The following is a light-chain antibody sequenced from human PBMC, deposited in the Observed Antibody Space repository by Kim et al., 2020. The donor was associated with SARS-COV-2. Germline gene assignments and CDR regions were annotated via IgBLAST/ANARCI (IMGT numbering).Light chain of an antibody. CDR3: QQSYSTPS. Sequence: ASVGDRFNIPCRESQNIDIYLSWYQQKPGKAPKLLIYASSSLQSWVPSRFSGRETGTEYTLTISNLQPEDSATYYCQQSYSTPSFGQGTKVDIK. CDR1: QNIDIY. J-gene: IGKJ1*01. V-gene: IGKV1-39*01. CDR2: ASS.